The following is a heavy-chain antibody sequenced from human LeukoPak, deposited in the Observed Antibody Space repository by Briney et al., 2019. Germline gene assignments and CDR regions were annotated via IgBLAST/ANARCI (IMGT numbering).Heavy chain of an antibody. CDR1: GFTFNSFA. CDR3: AKNQQWLVYLSTLDY. Sequence: GGSLRLSCAASGFTFNSFAMTWARQAPGKGLEWVAVISGSGDTTYYADSVKGRFTISRDNSKNALYLDMNSLRAEDTAVYYCAKNQQWLVYLSTLDYWGQGTLVTVSS. J-gene: IGHJ4*02. CDR2: ISGSGDTT. D-gene: IGHD6-19*01. V-gene: IGHV3-23*01.